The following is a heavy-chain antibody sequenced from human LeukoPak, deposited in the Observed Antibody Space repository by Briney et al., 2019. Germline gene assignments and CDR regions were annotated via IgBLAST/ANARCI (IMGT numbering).Heavy chain of an antibody. CDR2: ISSSSSYI. V-gene: IGHV3-21*01. D-gene: IGHD6-6*01. J-gene: IGHJ4*02. CDR1: GFTFSSYS. CDR3: ARDVHSSSSVFDY. Sequence: GGSLRLSCAASGFTFSSYSMNWVRQAPGKGLEWVSSISSSSSYIYYADSVKGRFTISGDNAKNSLYLQMNGLRAEDTAVYYCARDVHSSSSVFDYWGQGTLVTVSS.